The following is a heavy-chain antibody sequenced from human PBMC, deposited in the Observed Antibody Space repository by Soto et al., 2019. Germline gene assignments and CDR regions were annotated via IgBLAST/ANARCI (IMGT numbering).Heavy chain of an antibody. CDR1: GGSISSGDYY. V-gene: IGHV4-30-4*01. CDR2: VYYSGST. D-gene: IGHD6-6*01. J-gene: IGHJ4*02. CDR3: ARVGEIAAVDY. Sequence: SETLSLTCTVSGGSISSGDYYWSWIRQPPGKGLEWIGYVYYSGSTYYNPSLKSRVTISVDTSKNQFSLKLSSVTAADTAVYYCARVGEIAAVDYWGQGTLVTVSS.